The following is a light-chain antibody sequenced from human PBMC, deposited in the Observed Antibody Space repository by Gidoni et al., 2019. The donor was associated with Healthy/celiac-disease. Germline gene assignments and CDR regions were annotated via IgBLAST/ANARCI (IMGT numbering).Light chain of an antibody. V-gene: IGLV3-21*02. Sequence: SYVLTQPPSVPGAPGQTARNTCGGNNIGSKSVHWYQQQPGQAPVLVVYEASDRPSGCPERLSGSDSGNTATLTSSRVEAGDEADYYCQVWDSSSDHSVVFGGGTKLTVL. CDR1: NIGSKS. J-gene: IGLJ2*01. CDR2: EAS. CDR3: QVWDSSSDHSVV.